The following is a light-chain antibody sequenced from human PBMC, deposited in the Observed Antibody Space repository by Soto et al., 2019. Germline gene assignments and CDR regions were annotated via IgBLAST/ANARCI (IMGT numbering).Light chain of an antibody. CDR3: QQRSNSPPWIT. CDR1: QSVSSY. CDR2: DAS. J-gene: IGKJ5*01. V-gene: IGKV3-11*01. Sequence: EIVLTQSPATLSLSPGERATLSCRASQSVSSYLAWYQQKPGLAPRLLIYDASSRATGIPARFSGSGSGKDFTLNISSLEPEDSAVYYCQQRSNSPPWITFGQGTRLEI.